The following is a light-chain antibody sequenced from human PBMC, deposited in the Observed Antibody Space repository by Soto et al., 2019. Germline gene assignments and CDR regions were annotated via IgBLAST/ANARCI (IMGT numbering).Light chain of an antibody. Sequence: QSVLTQPPSLSGAPGQRVTISCTGSSSNIGAGYDVHWYQQLPGTAPKLPIYGNSNRPSGVPDRFSCSKSGTSASLAITGLQAEDEADYYCQSYDSSLSGRYVFGTGTKVTVL. CDR3: QSYDSSLSGRYV. J-gene: IGLJ1*01. V-gene: IGLV1-40*01. CDR2: GNS. CDR1: SSNIGAGYD.